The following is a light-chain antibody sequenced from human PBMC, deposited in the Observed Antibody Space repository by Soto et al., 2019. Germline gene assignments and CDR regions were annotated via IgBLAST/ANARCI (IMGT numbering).Light chain of an antibody. CDR3: SSHTTSNTRV. CDR2: EVN. J-gene: IGLJ1*01. V-gene: IGLV2-14*02. Sequence: QSVLTQPASVSGSPGQSITISCTGTSNDVGSYNFVSWYQQQPGRAPKLMIYEVNKRPSGVSNRFSGSKSGNTASLTISGPQAEDEADYYSSSHTTSNTRVFGTGTKVTVL. CDR1: SNDVGSYNF.